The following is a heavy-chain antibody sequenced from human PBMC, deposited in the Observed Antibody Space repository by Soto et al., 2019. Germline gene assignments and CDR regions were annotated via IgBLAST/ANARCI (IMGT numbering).Heavy chain of an antibody. J-gene: IGHJ4*02. D-gene: IGHD6-6*01. V-gene: IGHV3-11*01. CDR3: GRDLVAVSGGVYSSSSGGYFFDF. CDR2: ISNSGRTL. Sequence: QVQLVESGGGLVKPGGSLRLSCAASGFTFSDYYMSWIRQAPGKGLDWVAYISNSGRTLYYADSMKGRFTIYRDNAKNSLYLQINSLRSEDTAVYYCGRDLVAVSGGVYSSSSGGYFFDFWGQGTLVTVSS. CDR1: GFTFSDYY.